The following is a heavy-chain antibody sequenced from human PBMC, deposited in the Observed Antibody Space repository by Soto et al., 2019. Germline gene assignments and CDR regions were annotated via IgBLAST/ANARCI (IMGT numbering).Heavy chain of an antibody. CDR1: GFTFSSYG. Sequence: GGSLRLSCAASGFTFSSYGMHWVRQAPGKGLEWVAVISYDGGNKYYADSVKGRFTISRDNAENTLYLQMNSLRAEDTALYYCARYRNYDSSGYYYRGPIYGMDVWGQGTTVTVSS. V-gene: IGHV3-30*03. CDR3: ARYRNYDSSGYYYRGPIYGMDV. CDR2: ISYDGGNK. D-gene: IGHD3-22*01. J-gene: IGHJ6*02.